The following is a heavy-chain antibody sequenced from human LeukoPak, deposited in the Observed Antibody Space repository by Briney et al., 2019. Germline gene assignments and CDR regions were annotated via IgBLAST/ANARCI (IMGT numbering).Heavy chain of an antibody. J-gene: IGHJ4*02. CDR3: ARLPSAAAAGIWQDY. CDR2: INPNSGGT. V-gene: IGHV1-2*02. Sequence: ASVKVSCKASGYTFTGYYMHWVRQAPGQGLEWMGWINPNSGGTNYAQKFQGRVTMTRDTSISTAYMELSRLRSDDTAVYYCARLPSAAAAGIWQDYWGQGTLVTVSS. D-gene: IGHD6-13*01. CDR1: GYTFTGYY.